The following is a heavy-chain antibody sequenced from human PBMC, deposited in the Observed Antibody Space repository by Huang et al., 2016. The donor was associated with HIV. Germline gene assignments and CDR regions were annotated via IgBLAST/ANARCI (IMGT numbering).Heavy chain of an antibody. CDR2: AYPVDPDT. V-gene: IGHV5-51*01. D-gene: IGHD1-26*01. CDR3: TRQSPMGSTYYFAF. CDR1: GYTFTNYW. Sequence: VQLVQSGPEVRKPGESLKISCKTSGYTFTNYWIGWVRQAPWKGLEWLAIAYPVDPDTRYNPAFQSHVTISFDKSISTAYLQLNLLGSSDTAIYYCTRQSPMGSTYYFAFWGPGTLVTVSS. J-gene: IGHJ4*02.